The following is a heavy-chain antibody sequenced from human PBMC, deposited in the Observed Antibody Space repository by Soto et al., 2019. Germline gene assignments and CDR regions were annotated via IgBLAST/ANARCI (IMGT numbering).Heavy chain of an antibody. CDR3: TRETRR. CDR2: IFSTGGS. V-gene: IGHV4-4*07. Sequence: SETLSLTCAVSGDSISTYQWSWVRQPPGKGLEWIGCIFSTGGSTYNPSLKSRVSMSVDMSKNHFFLNLSSVTAADTAVYYCTRETRRWGPGTLVTVSS. J-gene: IGHJ4*02. CDR1: GDSISTYQ.